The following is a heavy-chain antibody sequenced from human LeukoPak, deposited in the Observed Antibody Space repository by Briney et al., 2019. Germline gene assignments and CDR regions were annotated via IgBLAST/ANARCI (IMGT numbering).Heavy chain of an antibody. D-gene: IGHD3-22*01. Sequence: ASVKVSCKASGGTFSSYAISWVRQVPGQGLEWMGRIIPIFGIANYAQKFQGRVTITADKSTSTAYMKLSSLRSEDTAVYYCARVEGPYYYDSSGYQTGAFDIWGQGTMVTVSS. CDR1: GGTFSSYA. CDR2: IIPIFGIA. V-gene: IGHV1-69*04. J-gene: IGHJ3*02. CDR3: ARVEGPYYYDSSGYQTGAFDI.